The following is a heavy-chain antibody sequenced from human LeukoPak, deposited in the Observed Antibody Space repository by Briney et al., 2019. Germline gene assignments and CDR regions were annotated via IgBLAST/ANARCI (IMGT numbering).Heavy chain of an antibody. CDR2: INHSGST. Sequence: SETLSLTCAVYGGSFSGYYWSWIRQPPGKGLEWIGEINHSGSTNYNPSLKSRVTISVDTSKNQFSLKLSSVTAADTAVYYCARAQIIAAAGTRWFDPWGQGTLVTVS. CDR1: GGSFSGYY. CDR3: ARAQIIAAAGTRWFDP. D-gene: IGHD6-13*01. J-gene: IGHJ5*02. V-gene: IGHV4-34*01.